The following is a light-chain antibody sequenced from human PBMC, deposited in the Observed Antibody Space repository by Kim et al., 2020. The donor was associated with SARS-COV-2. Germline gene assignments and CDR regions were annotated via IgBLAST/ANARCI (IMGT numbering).Light chain of an antibody. CDR2: GAS. Sequence: EIVMTQSPATLSVSPGERATLSCRASQSVSSNLAWYQQKPGQAPRPLIYGASTRATGIPARFSGSGSGTEFTLTISSLQSEDFAVYYCHQYNNWPLTFGGGTKVDIK. CDR3: HQYNNWPLT. J-gene: IGKJ4*01. CDR1: QSVSSN. V-gene: IGKV3-15*01.